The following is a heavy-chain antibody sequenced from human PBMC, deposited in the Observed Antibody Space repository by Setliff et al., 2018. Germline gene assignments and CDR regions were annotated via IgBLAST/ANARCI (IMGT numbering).Heavy chain of an antibody. CDR2: IYYRGST. D-gene: IGHD1-26*01. V-gene: IGHV4-39*07. Sequence: SETLSLTCTVSGGSISSSSSYWGWIRQPPGKGLEWIGSIYYRGSTYYNPSLKRRVTISVDTSKNQFSQKLSSVTAAYTAVYYCARVLNWFDPWGQGTLVTVSS. CDR1: GGSISSSSSY. J-gene: IGHJ5*01. CDR3: ARVLNWFDP.